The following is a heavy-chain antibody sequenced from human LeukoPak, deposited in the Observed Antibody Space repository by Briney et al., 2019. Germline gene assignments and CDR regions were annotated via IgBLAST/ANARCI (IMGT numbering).Heavy chain of an antibody. J-gene: IGHJ4*02. V-gene: IGHV3-23*01. CDR1: GFTFSSYA. CDR2: ISGSGGST. Sequence: PGGSLRLSCAASGFTFSSYAMSWVRQAPGKGLEWVSAISGSGGSTYYADSVKGRFTISRDNAKNSLYLQMNSLRAEDTAVYYCARDSTMMGAPTGWGQGTLVTVSS. CDR3: ARDSTMMGAPTG. D-gene: IGHD1-26*01.